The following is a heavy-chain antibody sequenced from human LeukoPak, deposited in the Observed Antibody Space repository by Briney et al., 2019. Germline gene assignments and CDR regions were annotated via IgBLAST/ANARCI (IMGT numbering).Heavy chain of an antibody. D-gene: IGHD6-19*01. CDR1: GGTFSSYA. J-gene: IGHJ4*02. Sequence: GSSVKVSCKASGGTFSSYAISWVRQAPGQGLEWMGRSIPIFGTANYAQKFQGRVTITTDESTSTAYMELSSLRSEDTAVYYCARDVLYSSGWYNYYDYWGQGTMVTVSS. CDR3: ARDVLYSSGWYNYYDY. V-gene: IGHV1-69*05. CDR2: SIPIFGTA.